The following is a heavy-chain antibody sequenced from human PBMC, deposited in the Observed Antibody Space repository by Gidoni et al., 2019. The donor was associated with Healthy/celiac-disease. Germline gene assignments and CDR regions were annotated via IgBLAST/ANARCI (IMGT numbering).Heavy chain of an antibody. J-gene: IGHJ4*02. CDR3: ARDSYYDSSGYYLFDY. D-gene: IGHD3-22*01. CDR2: IYYSGST. CDR1: VGSIISGGYY. Sequence: QVQLHESGPGLVKPSQTLSLTCTVSVGSIISGGYYWSWIRQHPGKGLEWIGYIYYSGSTYYNPSLKSRVTISVDTSKNQFSLKLNSVTSADTAVYYGARDSYYDSSGYYLFDYWGQGTLVTVSS. V-gene: IGHV4-31*03.